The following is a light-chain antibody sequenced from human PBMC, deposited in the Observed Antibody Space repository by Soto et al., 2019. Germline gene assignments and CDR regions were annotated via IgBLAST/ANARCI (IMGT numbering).Light chain of an antibody. J-gene: IGKJ2*01. CDR1: QSVSSSY. CDR3: QQYGGSPPYT. V-gene: IGKV3-20*01. Sequence: IVLTQSPGTLSLSPGERATLSCRASQSVSSSYLAWYQQKPGQAPRLLIYGASSRATGIPDRFSGGGSGTDFILTISRLEAEDSAVYYCQQYGGSPPYTFGQGTKLEIK. CDR2: GAS.